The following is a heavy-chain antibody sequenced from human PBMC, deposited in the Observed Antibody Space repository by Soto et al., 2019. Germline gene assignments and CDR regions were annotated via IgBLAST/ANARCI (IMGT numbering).Heavy chain of an antibody. D-gene: IGHD6-13*01. V-gene: IGHV5-51*01. Sequence: GESLKISCKGSGYSFTSYWIGWVRQMPGKGLEWMGIIYPGDSDTRYSPSFQGQVTISADKSISTAYLQWSSLKASDTAMYYCARGLFSGIAAAGLQYNWFDPWGQGTLVTVSS. J-gene: IGHJ5*02. CDR2: IYPGDSDT. CDR1: GYSFTSYW. CDR3: ARGLFSGIAAAGLQYNWFDP.